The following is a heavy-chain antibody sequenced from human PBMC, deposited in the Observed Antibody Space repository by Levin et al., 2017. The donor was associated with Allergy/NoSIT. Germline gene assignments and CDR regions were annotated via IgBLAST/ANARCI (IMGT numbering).Heavy chain of an antibody. D-gene: IGHD3-10*01. Sequence: SETLSLTCTVSGGSISGDSYYWSWIRQPAGKGLECIGRIYTSGSTNYNPSLKSRVTISVDTSKNQFSLKLSSVTAADTAVYYCARASNYYGSGSAAGGAFDIWGQGTMVTVSS. CDR2: IYTSGST. V-gene: IGHV4-61*02. J-gene: IGHJ3*02. CDR1: GGSISGDSYY. CDR3: ARASNYYGSGSAAGGAFDI.